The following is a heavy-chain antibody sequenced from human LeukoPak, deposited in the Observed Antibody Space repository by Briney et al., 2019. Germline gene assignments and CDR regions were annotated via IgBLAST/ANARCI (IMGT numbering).Heavy chain of an antibody. Sequence: PGGSLRLSCAASGFTFSSYGMHWVRQAPGKGLEWVAVISYDGSNKYYADSVKGRFTISRDNSKNPLYLQMNSLRAEDTAVYYCAKGPDIVVVPAALKVDWFDPWGQGTLVTVSS. V-gene: IGHV3-30*18. CDR3: AKGPDIVVVPAALKVDWFDP. CDR2: ISYDGSNK. CDR1: GFTFSSYG. J-gene: IGHJ5*02. D-gene: IGHD2-2*01.